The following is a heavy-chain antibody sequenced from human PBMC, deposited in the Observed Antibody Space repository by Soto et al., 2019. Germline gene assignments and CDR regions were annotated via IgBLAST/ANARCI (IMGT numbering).Heavy chain of an antibody. D-gene: IGHD3-10*01. CDR1: GGSFSGYY. Sequence: QVQLQQWGAGLLKPSETLSLTCAVYGGSFSGYYWSWIRQPPGKGLEWIGEINHSGSTNYNPSLKSRVTISVDTSKNQFSLKLSSVTAADTAVYYCARRRITMVRGDDWFDPWGQGTLVTVSS. CDR2: INHSGST. J-gene: IGHJ5*02. CDR3: ARRRITMVRGDDWFDP. V-gene: IGHV4-34*01.